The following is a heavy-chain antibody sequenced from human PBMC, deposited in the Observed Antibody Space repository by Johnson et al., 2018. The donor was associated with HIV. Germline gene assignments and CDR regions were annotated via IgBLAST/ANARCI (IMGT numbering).Heavy chain of an antibody. V-gene: IGHV3-53*01. CDR2: IYSGGYT. CDR3: AKVAVATAAGGVALDI. Sequence: VQLVESGGGLIQPGGSLRLSCAASGFTVSINYMSWVRQAPGKGLEWVSVIYSGGYTYYADSVKGRFTISRDNSKNTLYLQMNSLRAGDTAVYYCAKVAVATAAGGVALDIWGPGTMVTVSS. J-gene: IGHJ3*02. D-gene: IGHD2-8*02. CDR1: GFTVSINY.